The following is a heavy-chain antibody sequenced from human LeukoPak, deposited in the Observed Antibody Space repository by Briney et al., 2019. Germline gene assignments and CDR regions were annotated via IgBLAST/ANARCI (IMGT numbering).Heavy chain of an antibody. V-gene: IGHV3-30*03. CDR1: GFTFSTYG. CDR3: ARSAYYYDSRGYHNFYHYGMDV. D-gene: IGHD3-22*01. CDR2: LSYDGSNK. Sequence: GGSLRLSCAASGFTFSTYGMHWVRQAPGKGLEWVAVLSYDGSNKYYADPVKGRFTISRDNSKNTLYLQMNSLRAEDTAVYYCARSAYYYDSRGYHNFYHYGMDVWGQGTTVTVSS. J-gene: IGHJ6*02.